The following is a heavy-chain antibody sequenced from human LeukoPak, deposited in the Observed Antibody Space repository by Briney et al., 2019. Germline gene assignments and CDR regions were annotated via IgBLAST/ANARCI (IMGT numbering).Heavy chain of an antibody. CDR1: GGSISSGDYY. D-gene: IGHD4-17*01. V-gene: IGHV4-30-4*01. CDR3: ARVLNYGDYPDY. J-gene: IGHJ4*02. Sequence: NPSETLSLTCTVSGGSISSGDYYWSWIRQPPGKGLEWIGYIYYSGSTYYNPSLKSRVTISVDTSKNQFSLKLSSVTAADTAAYYCARVLNYGDYPDYWGQGTLVTVSS. CDR2: IYYSGST.